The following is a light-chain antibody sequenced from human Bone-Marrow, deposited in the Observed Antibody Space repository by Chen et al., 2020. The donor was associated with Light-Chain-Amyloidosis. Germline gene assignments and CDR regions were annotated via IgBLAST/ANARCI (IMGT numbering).Light chain of an antibody. CDR2: EGT. V-gene: IGLV2-14*01. CDR3: ISHTSSGTLWV. Sequence: QSALTQPASVSGSPGQSITISCTGTSSDVGRYDLVSWYQQYPGKAPKLMIYEGTNRPSGISNRFSGAKSGNTASLTISWLQAEDEADYYCISHTSSGTLWVFGGGTKLTVL. CDR1: SSDVGRYDL. J-gene: IGLJ3*02.